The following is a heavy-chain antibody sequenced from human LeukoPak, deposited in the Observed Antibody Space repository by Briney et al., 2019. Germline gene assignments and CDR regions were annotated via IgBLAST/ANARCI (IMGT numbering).Heavy chain of an antibody. CDR1: GVSISSYY. CDR3: ARGVAVAGYYFDY. J-gene: IGHJ4*02. Sequence: SEPLSLTCTVSGVSISSYYWSWLRQPPGKGLEWIGYIYYSGSTNYNPSLKSRVTISVDTSKNQFSLKLSSVTAADTAVYYCARGVAVAGYYFDYWGQGTLVTVSS. V-gene: IGHV4-59*01. CDR2: IYYSGST. D-gene: IGHD6-19*01.